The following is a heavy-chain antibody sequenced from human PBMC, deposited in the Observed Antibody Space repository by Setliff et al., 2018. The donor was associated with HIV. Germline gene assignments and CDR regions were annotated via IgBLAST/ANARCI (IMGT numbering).Heavy chain of an antibody. D-gene: IGHD1-26*01. J-gene: IGHJ3*02. V-gene: IGHV1-18*01. Sequence: ASVKVSCKASGYTFTSYGISWVRQAPGQGLEWMGWISPYNGNTNYAQKFQGRVTITTDESTSTAYMELSSLRSEDTAVYHCARAPELYSGSYDAFDIWGQGTMVTVSS. CDR3: ARAPELYSGSYDAFDI. CDR1: GYTFTSYG. CDR2: ISPYNGNT.